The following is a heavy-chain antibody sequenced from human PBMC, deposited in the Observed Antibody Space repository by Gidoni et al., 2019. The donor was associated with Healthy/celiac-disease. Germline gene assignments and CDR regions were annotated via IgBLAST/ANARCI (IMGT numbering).Heavy chain of an antibody. CDR2: ISWNSGSI. CDR3: AAYSGSYPGDFDDY. V-gene: IGHV3-9*01. D-gene: IGHD1-26*01. Sequence: EVQLVESGGGLVQPGRSLRLSCAAYGFTFDDYAMHWVRQAPGKGLEWVSGISWNSGSIGYADSVKGRFTISRDNAKNSLYLQMNSLRAEDTALYYCAAYSGSYPGDFDDYWGQGTLVTVSS. J-gene: IGHJ4*02. CDR1: GFTFDDYA.